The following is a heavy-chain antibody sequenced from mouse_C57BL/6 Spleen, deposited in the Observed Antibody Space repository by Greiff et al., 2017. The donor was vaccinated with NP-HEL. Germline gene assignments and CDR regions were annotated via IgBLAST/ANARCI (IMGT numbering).Heavy chain of an antibody. D-gene: IGHD2-2*01. CDR3: TKPHGYDGDFDV. CDR2: IDPETGGT. Sequence: QVQLQQSGAELVRPGASVTLSCKASGYTFTDYEMHWVKQTPVHGLEWIGAIDPETGGTAYNQKFKGKAILTADKSSSTAYMELRSLTSEDSAVYYCTKPHGYDGDFDVWGTGTTVTVSS. CDR1: GYTFTDYE. J-gene: IGHJ1*03. V-gene: IGHV1-15*01.